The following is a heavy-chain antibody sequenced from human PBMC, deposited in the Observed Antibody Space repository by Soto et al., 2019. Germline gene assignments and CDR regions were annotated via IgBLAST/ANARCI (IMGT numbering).Heavy chain of an antibody. Sequence: PSETLSLTCTVSGGSISSSSYYWGWIRQPPGKGLEWIGSIYYSGSTYYNPSLKSRVTISVDTSKNQFSLKLSSVTAADTAVYYCARREDIVLVPAAMFYAFDIWGQGTMVTVSS. CDR1: GGSISSSSYY. CDR3: ARREDIVLVPAAMFYAFDI. D-gene: IGHD2-2*01. CDR2: IYYSGST. J-gene: IGHJ3*02. V-gene: IGHV4-39*01.